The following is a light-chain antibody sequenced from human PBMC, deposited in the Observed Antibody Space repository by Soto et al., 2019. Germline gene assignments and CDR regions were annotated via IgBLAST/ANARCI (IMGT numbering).Light chain of an antibody. Sequence: EIVLTQSPATLSLSPGERATLSCTASQSVSSSLAWYQQKPGQAPRLLIYDASNRATGIPARFSGSGSGTDFTLTISSLEPEDCALYYCQQRSDWPITFGPGTRLEI. CDR1: QSVSSS. J-gene: IGKJ5*01. CDR3: QQRSDWPIT. V-gene: IGKV3-11*01. CDR2: DAS.